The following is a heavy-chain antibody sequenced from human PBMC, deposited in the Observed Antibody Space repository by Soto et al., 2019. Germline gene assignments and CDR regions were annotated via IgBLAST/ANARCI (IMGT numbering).Heavy chain of an antibody. CDR3: PSLYYYDSSGYSFDY. Sequence: GESLKISCKGSGYSFTSYWISWVRQMPGKGLEWMGRIDPSDSYTNYSPSFQGHVTISADKSISTAYLQWSSLKASDTAMYYCPSLYYYDSSGYSFDYWGQGTLVTVSS. CDR2: IDPSDSYT. J-gene: IGHJ4*02. CDR1: GYSFTSYW. D-gene: IGHD3-22*01. V-gene: IGHV5-10-1*01.